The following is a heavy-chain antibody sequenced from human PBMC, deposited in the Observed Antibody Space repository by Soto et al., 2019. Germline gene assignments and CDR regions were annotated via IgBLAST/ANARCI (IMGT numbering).Heavy chain of an antibody. J-gene: IGHJ4*02. V-gene: IGHV1-3*01. CDR2: INAGNGNT. CDR3: ARSQSGPYYDILTGYYNVPPFDY. D-gene: IGHD3-9*01. CDR1: GYTFTSYA. Sequence: ASVKVSCKASGYTFTSYAMHWVRQAPGQRLEWMGWINAGNGNTKYSQKFQGRVTITRDTSASTAYMELSSLRSEDTAVYYCARSQSGPYYDILTGYYNVPPFDYWGQGTLVTV.